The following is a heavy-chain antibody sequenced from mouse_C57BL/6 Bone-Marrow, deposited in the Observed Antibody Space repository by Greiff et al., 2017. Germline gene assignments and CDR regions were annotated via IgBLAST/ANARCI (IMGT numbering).Heavy chain of an antibody. CDR1: GYTFTSYW. Sequence: QVQLKQPGAELVKPGASVKLSCKASGYTFTSYWMHWVKQRPGRGLEWIGRIDPNSGGTKYNEKFKSKATLTVDKPSSTAYMQLSSLTSEDSAVYYCARSITTVARHYYAMDYWGQGTSVTVSS. D-gene: IGHD1-1*01. J-gene: IGHJ4*01. CDR2: IDPNSGGT. V-gene: IGHV1-72*01. CDR3: ARSITTVARHYYAMDY.